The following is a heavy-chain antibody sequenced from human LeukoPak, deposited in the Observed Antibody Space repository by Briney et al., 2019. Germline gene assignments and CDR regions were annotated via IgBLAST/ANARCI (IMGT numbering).Heavy chain of an antibody. Sequence: PSETLSLTCTVSGGSISSGDYYWSWIRQPPGKGLEWIGYIYYSGSTYYNPSLKSRVTISVDTSKNQLSLKLSSVTAADTAVYYCARDVRMIVGRVFDYWGQGTLVTVSS. CDR3: ARDVRMIVGRVFDY. CDR1: GGSISSGDYY. J-gene: IGHJ4*02. D-gene: IGHD3-22*01. V-gene: IGHV4-30-4*01. CDR2: IYYSGST.